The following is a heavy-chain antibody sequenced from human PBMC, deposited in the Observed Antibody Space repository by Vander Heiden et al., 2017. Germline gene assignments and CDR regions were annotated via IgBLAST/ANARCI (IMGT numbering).Heavy chain of an antibody. CDR1: GGPIRSGDYY. CDR2: IYYSGST. V-gene: IGHV4-30-4*01. CDR3: ARLGYSYGYSGGTFDY. J-gene: IGHJ4*02. Sequence: QVYLQESGPGLVKPSQTLSLTCTVSGGPIRSGDYYWSWIRQPPGKGLEWIGYIYYSGSTYYNPSLKSRVTISVDTSKNQFSLKLSSVTAADTAVYYCARLGYSYGYSGGTFDYWGQGTLVTVSS. D-gene: IGHD5-18*01.